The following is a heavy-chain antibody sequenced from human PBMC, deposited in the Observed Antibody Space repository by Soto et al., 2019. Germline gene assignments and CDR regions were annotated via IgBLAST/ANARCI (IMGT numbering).Heavy chain of an antibody. J-gene: IGHJ4*02. Sequence: EVQLLESGGGLVQPGGSLRLSRAASGFTFSNYAMSWVRQAPGKGLEWVSAISGSGASTYYADSVKGRFTISRDNSKNTLYLQMNSLRAEDTAVYYCAKEYCASTSCNFDHWGQGTLVTVSS. CDR1: GFTFSNYA. V-gene: IGHV3-23*01. CDR2: ISGSGAST. CDR3: AKEYCASTSCNFDH. D-gene: IGHD2-2*01.